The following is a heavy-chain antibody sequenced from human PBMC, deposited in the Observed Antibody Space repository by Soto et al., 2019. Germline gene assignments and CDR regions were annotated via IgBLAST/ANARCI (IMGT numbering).Heavy chain of an antibody. V-gene: IGHV4-39*01. CDR1: GGSISSSSYY. Sequence: PSETLSLTCTVSGGSISSSSYYWGWIRQPPGKGLEWIGSIYYSGSTYYNPSLKSRVTISVDTSKNQFSLKLSSVTAADTAVYYCARHARSMDQRDCKIWGRGTRGTVSS. D-gene: IGHD2-15*01. J-gene: IGHJ3*02. CDR3: ARHARSMDQRDCKI. CDR2: IYYSGST.